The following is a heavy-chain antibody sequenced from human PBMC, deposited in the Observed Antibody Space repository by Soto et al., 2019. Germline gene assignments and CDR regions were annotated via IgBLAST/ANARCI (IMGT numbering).Heavy chain of an antibody. Sequence: LFLACTVSGGSISSYYWSWIRQPSGKGLEWIGYVYYTGSTSYNPSLKRRVTFSADSSRGQFSLRLNSVTAADTAVYYCARTVLGPDLLADSFVDYYYYMDVWGQGTTVTVSS. CDR3: ARTVLGPDLLADSFVDYYYYMDV. CDR2: VYYTGST. CDR1: GGSISSYY. V-gene: IGHV4-59*08. D-gene: IGHD3-9*01. J-gene: IGHJ6*03.